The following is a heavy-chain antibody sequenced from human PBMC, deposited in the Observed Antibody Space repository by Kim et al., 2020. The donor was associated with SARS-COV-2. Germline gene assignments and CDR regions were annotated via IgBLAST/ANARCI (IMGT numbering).Heavy chain of an antibody. D-gene: IGHD4-17*01. V-gene: IGHV3-23*01. CDR2: ST. Sequence: STYTADSVKGRFIISRDNSKNTLHLQMSSLRAEDTAVYYCAKGQIGESFDLWGQGTVVSVST. J-gene: IGHJ3*01. CDR3: AKGQIGESFDL.